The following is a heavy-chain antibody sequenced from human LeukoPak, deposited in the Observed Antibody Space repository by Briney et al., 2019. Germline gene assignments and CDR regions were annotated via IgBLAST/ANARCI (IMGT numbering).Heavy chain of an antibody. CDR2: ISYTGSMI. V-gene: IGHV3-48*04. D-gene: IGHD2-15*01. Sequence: GGSLRLSCVASGFTFSTYSMNWVRQAPGKGLEWVSYISYTGSMIYYADSVRGRFTISRDNAKNSLYLQMDSLRAEDTAVYYCAKDLVAAPGDYWGQGTLVTVSS. J-gene: IGHJ4*02. CDR1: GFTFSTYS. CDR3: AKDLVAAPGDY.